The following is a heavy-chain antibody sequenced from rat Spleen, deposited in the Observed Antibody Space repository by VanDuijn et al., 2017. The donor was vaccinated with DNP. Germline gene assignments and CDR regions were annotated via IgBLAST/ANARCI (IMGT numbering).Heavy chain of an antibody. V-gene: IGHV2S12*01. CDR3: TRDDIGTTRFDY. D-gene: IGHD1-5*01. CDR1: GFSLTSYG. CDR2: ISSGGST. J-gene: IGHJ2*01. Sequence: QVQLKESGPGLVQPSQTLSLTCTVSGFSLTSYGVSWVRQPPGKGLEWIAAISSGGSTYYNSALKSRLSISRDTSKSQVFLKMNSLKTEDTAIYFCTRDDIGTTRFDYWGQGVMVTVSS.